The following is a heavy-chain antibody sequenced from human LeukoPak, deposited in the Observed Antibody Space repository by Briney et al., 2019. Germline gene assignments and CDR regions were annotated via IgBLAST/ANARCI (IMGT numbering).Heavy chain of an antibody. J-gene: IGHJ3*02. Sequence: PVGSLRLSCAASGFTFSNYAMTCVRQAPGKGLEWVSSIRGNGGGPFYADSVKGRFTISRDNFENMPFLQMNSLRADDAAVYYCAKDQIGVLPDAFDIWGQGTMVSVSS. CDR1: GFTFSNYA. V-gene: IGHV3-23*01. D-gene: IGHD3-10*01. CDR2: IRGNGGGP. CDR3: AKDQIGVLPDAFDI.